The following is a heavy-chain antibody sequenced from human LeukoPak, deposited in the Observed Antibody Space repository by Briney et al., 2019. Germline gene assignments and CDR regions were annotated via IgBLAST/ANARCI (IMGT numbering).Heavy chain of an antibody. CDR2: IYYSGST. J-gene: IGHJ3*02. Sequence: SETLSLTCTVSGGSISSSNYYWGWIRQPPGKGLEWIGTIYYSGSTLYNSSLTSRVTISVDTSKNQFSLRLSSLTAADTAVYYCARHWADAFDIWGQGTMVTVSS. D-gene: IGHD7-27*01. V-gene: IGHV4-39*01. CDR3: ARHWADAFDI. CDR1: GGSISSSNYY.